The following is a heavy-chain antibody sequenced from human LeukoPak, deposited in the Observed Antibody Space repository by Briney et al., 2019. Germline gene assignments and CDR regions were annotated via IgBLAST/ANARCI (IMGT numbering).Heavy chain of an antibody. CDR1: GGSISSYY. CDR2: IYYSGST. V-gene: IGHV4-59*12. J-gene: IGHJ5*02. Sequence: SETLSLTCTVSGGSISSYYWSWIRQPPGKGLEWIGYIYYSGSTNYNPSLKSRVTISVDTSKNQFSLKLSSVTAADTAVYYCARNHEIAAAAGTAWFDPWGQGTLVTVSS. CDR3: ARNHEIAAAAGTAWFDP. D-gene: IGHD6-13*01.